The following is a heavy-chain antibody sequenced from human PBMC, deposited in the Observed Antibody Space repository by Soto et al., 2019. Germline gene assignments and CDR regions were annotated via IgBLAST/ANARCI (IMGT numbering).Heavy chain of an antibody. D-gene: IGHD3-10*01. CDR3: ARGFSAGKGSPPDY. CDR2: LNGSGGST. Sequence: SLRLSCAASGFTLGNYAMTWVRQAPGKGLEWVSGLNGSGGSTSSADSVKGRFAISRDNSKNTLYLQMNSLRDGDTAVHYCARGFSAGKGSPPDYWGQGTLVTVSS. J-gene: IGHJ4*02. V-gene: IGHV3-23*01. CDR1: GFTLGNYA.